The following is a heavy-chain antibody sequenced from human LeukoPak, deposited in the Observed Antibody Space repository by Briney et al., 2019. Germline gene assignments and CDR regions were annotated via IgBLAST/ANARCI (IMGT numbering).Heavy chain of an antibody. D-gene: IGHD2-15*01. J-gene: IGHJ3*02. CDR1: GYTFTSYG. CDR2: ISAYNGNT. V-gene: IGHV1-18*01. CDR3: ARDVFCSGNSCLRDAFDI. Sequence: ASVKVSCKASGYTFTSYGVSWVRQAPGQSLEWLGWISAYNGNTYYAENFQARVTMTTDTSTSTAYMELGSLKSDDTAVYYCARDVFCSGNSCLRDAFDIWGQGTKVTVSS.